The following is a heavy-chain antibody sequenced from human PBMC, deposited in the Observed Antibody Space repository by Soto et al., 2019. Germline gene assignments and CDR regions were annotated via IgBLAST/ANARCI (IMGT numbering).Heavy chain of an antibody. CDR3: AARQPPPFGMDV. CDR2: IVVGSGNT. V-gene: IGHV1-58*02. Sequence: ASVKVSCKASGFTFTSSAMQWVRQARGQRLEWIGWIVVGSGNTNYAQKFQERVTITRDMSTSTAYMELSSLRSEDTAVYYCAARQPPPFGMDVWGQGTTVTVSS. CDR1: GFTFTSSA. D-gene: IGHD6-13*01. J-gene: IGHJ6*02.